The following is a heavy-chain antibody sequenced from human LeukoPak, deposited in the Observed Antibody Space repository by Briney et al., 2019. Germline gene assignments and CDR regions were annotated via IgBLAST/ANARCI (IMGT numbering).Heavy chain of an antibody. CDR1: GGSIIRSSYY. CDR3: ARNNYGTHEYYFDY. D-gene: IGHD4-17*01. Sequence: SETLSLTCTVSGGSIIRSSYYWGWIRQPPGKGLEWIGSIYYSGSTNYNPSLKSRVTISVDTSKNQFSLKLSSVTAADTAVYYCARNNYGTHEYYFDYWGQGTLVTVSS. V-gene: IGHV4-39*07. J-gene: IGHJ4*02. CDR2: IYYSGST.